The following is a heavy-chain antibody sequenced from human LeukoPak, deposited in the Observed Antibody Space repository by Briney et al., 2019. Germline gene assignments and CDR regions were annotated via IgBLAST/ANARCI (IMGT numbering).Heavy chain of an antibody. CDR1: GFTFSSSS. CDR3: AKLVNY. V-gene: IGHV3-23*01. CDR2: IRASDGRT. Sequence: GGSLRLSCVASGFTFSSSSMSWVRQAPGKGLECVSSIRASDGRTYYGDSVEGRFTISRDNSKNTLYLQMNSLRAEDTAVYHCAKLVNYWGQGLLVTVSS. J-gene: IGHJ4*02. D-gene: IGHD2-21*01.